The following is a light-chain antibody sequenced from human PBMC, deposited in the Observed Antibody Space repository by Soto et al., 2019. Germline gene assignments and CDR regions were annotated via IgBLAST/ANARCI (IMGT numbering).Light chain of an antibody. CDR3: AAWDDSLSGRGV. J-gene: IGLJ1*01. V-gene: IGLV1-47*02. Sequence: QPVLTQPPSASGTPGQRVTISCSGSSSNIGSNYVYWYQQLPGTAPKLLIYSNNQRPSGVPDRFSGSKSGTSASLAISGLRSEDEADYYCAAWDDSLSGRGVFGTGTKVTVL. CDR2: SNN. CDR1: SSNIGSNY.